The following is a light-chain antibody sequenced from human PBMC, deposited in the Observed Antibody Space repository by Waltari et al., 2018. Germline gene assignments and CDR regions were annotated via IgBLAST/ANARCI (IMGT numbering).Light chain of an antibody. CDR1: DRDVGAYDF. J-gene: IGLJ1*01. Sequence: QSALTQPASVSGSPGQSITISCSGTDRDVGAYDFVSWYQQHPGKAPHLIIYEVSNRPSGISTRFSASKSGNTASLTISGLQAEDEADYYCSSYTTSSAPGVFGTGTRVTVL. CDR2: EVS. V-gene: IGLV2-14*01. CDR3: SSYTTSSAPGV.